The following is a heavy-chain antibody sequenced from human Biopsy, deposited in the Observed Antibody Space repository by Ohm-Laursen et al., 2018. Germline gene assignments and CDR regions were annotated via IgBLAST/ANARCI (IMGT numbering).Heavy chain of an antibody. D-gene: IGHD2-2*01. Sequence: GSLRLSCAASGFTFSDYYMSWIRQAPGKGLEWVSYITSGGSTTDYADSVKGRFTISRDNAKSSLFLQMNSLRAGDTAVYYCARDVEGFCSYAMDVWGQGTTVTVSS. J-gene: IGHJ6*02. CDR2: ITSGGSTT. CDR1: GFTFSDYY. CDR3: ARDVEGFCSYAMDV. V-gene: IGHV3-11*01.